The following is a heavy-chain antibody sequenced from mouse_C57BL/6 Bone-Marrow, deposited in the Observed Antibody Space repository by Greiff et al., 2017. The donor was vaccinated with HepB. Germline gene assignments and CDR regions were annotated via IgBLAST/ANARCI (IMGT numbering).Heavy chain of an antibody. V-gene: IGHV7-3*01. CDR1: GFTFTDYY. CDR2: IRNKANGYTT. J-gene: IGHJ4*01. CDR3: ARSLYYAMDY. Sequence: DVKLVESGGGLVQPGGSLSLSCAASGFTFTDYYMSWVRQPPGKALEWLGFIRNKANGYTTEYSASVKGRFTISRDNSPSILYLQMNALRAEDSATYYCARSLYYAMDYWGQGTSVTVSS.